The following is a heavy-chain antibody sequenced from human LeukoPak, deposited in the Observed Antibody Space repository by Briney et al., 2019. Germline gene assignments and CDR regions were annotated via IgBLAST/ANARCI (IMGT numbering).Heavy chain of an antibody. CDR2: ISYDGSNK. V-gene: IGHV3-30*04. CDR3: ARSYSSSWPIDY. J-gene: IGHJ4*02. Sequence: GGSLRLSCAASGFTFSSYAMHWVRQAPGKGLEWVAVISYDGSNKYYADSVKGRFTISRDNSKNTLYLQMNSLRAEDTAVYYCARSYSSSWPIDYWGQGTLVTVSS. CDR1: GFTFSSYA. D-gene: IGHD6-13*01.